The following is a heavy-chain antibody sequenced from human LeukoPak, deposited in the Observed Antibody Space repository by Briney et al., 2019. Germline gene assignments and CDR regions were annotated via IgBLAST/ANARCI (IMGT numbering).Heavy chain of an antibody. J-gene: IGHJ4*02. D-gene: IGHD6-13*01. CDR1: GFTFSSYG. Sequence: GGSLRLSCAASGFTFSSYGMHWVRQAPGKGLGWVAVVWYDGSNKHYADSVKGRFTISRDNSNNTLYLQMNSLRAEDTAVYYCARDPKYSNSWFFDYWGQGTLVTVSS. CDR2: VWYDGSNK. V-gene: IGHV3-33*08. CDR3: ARDPKYSNSWFFDY.